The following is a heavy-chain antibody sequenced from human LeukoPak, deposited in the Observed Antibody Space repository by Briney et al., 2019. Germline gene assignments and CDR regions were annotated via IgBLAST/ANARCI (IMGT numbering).Heavy chain of an antibody. J-gene: IGHJ6*02. Sequence: QPGGSLRLSCAASGFTFSSYWMHWVRQAPGKGLVWVSHINNGGSTPNYADSVKGRFTVSRDNAKNTLSLQMSSLRAEDTAVYYCARDTQYGLDVWGQGTTVTVSS. CDR1: GFTFSSYW. CDR2: INNGGSTP. V-gene: IGHV3-74*01. CDR3: ARDTQYGLDV.